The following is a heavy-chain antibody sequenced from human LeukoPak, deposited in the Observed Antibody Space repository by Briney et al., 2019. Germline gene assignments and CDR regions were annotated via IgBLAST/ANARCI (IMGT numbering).Heavy chain of an antibody. CDR3: AGEGAIAARHPFDS. D-gene: IGHD6-6*01. CDR1: RFTFSDYY. J-gene: IGHJ4*02. V-gene: IGHV3-11*01. Sequence: GGSLRLSCAASRFTFSDYYMSWIRQAPGKGLEWISYISTSGSTIYYADSVKGRFTISRDNAKNSLYLQMNSLRAEDTAVYYWAGEGAIAARHPFDSWGQGTLVTVYS. CDR2: ISTSGSTI.